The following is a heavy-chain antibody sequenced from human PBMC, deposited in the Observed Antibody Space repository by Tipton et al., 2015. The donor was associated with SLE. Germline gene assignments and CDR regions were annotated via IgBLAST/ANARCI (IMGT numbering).Heavy chain of an antibody. CDR1: GGSISSYF. Sequence: GLVKPSETLSLTCVVSGGSISSYFWNWIRQPPGKALEWIAYISYSGSAKYNPSLKSRVTISVDTSKNQFSLNLSSVTAADTAVYYCARDEYRYDTTGYHLLGHFDFWGQGTLVTVSS. J-gene: IGHJ4*02. CDR2: ISYSGSA. V-gene: IGHV4-59*12. CDR3: ARDEYRYDTTGYHLLGHFDF. D-gene: IGHD3-22*01.